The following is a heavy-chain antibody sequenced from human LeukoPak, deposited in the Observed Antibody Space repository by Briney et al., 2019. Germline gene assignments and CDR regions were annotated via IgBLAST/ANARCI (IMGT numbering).Heavy chain of an antibody. Sequence: GRSLRLSCAASGFTFSSYAMHWVRQAPGKGLEWVAVISYDGSNKYYADSVKGRFTTSRDNSKNTLYLQMNSLRAEDTAVYYCARASEGDYYYYYMDVWGKGTTVTVSS. CDR1: GFTFSSYA. CDR3: ARASEGDYYYYYMDV. V-gene: IGHV3-30-3*01. D-gene: IGHD3-16*01. CDR2: ISYDGSNK. J-gene: IGHJ6*03.